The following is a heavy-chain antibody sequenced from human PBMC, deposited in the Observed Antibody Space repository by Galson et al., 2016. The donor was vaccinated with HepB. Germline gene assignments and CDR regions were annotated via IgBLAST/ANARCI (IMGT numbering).Heavy chain of an antibody. J-gene: IGHJ4*02. V-gene: IGHV1-69*13. D-gene: IGHD2-21*02. CDR1: GGTFRNFR. Sequence: SVKVSCKASGGTFRNFRIDWVRQAPGQGLEWMGGIIPLSQTPNYAQKFQVRVTITADESTSSSYMEVTSLKSEDTAVYCARGGPSNQALLFPEPLRTWGQGTLVTVSS. CDR3: RGGPSNQALLFPEPLRT. CDR2: IIPLSQTP.